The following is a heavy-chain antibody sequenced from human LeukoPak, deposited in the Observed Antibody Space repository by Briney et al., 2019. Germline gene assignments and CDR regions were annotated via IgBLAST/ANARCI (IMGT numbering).Heavy chain of an antibody. V-gene: IGHV4-61*08. CDR2: IYYSGST. CDR3: ARVAKHFRGGLSFYYMDV. J-gene: IGHJ6*03. CDR1: GGSISSSGYY. D-gene: IGHD3-10*01. Sequence: PSETLSLTCTVSGGSISSSGYYWSWIRQPPGKGLEWIGYIYYSGSTNYNPSLKSRVTISVDTSKNQFSLKLSSVTAADTAVYYCARVAKHFRGGLSFYYMDVWGKGTTVTISS.